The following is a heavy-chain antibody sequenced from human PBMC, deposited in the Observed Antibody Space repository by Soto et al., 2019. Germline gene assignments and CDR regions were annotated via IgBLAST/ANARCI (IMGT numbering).Heavy chain of an antibody. Sequence: GASVKVSCKASGYTFTGYYMHWVRQAPGQGLEWMGWINPNSGGTNYAQKFQGRVTMTRDTSISTAYMELSRLRSDDTAVYYCASLGLYCSGGSCYSNYWGQGTLVNVSS. J-gene: IGHJ4*02. CDR2: INPNSGGT. V-gene: IGHV1-2*02. CDR1: GYTFTGYY. D-gene: IGHD2-15*01. CDR3: ASLGLYCSGGSCYSNY.